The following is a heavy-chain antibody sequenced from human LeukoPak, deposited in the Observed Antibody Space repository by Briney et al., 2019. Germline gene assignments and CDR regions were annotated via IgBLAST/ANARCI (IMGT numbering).Heavy chain of an antibody. D-gene: IGHD1-26*01. V-gene: IGHV3-64*04. CDR2: ISSNGGST. Sequence: GGSLRLSCSASGFTFSSYAMHWVRQAPGKGLEYVSAISSNGGSTYYADSVKGRFTISRDNSKNTLYLQMNSLRVEDTAVYYCTRVRSPNWFDPWGQGTLVTVSS. J-gene: IGHJ5*02. CDR1: GFTFSSYA. CDR3: TRVRSPNWFDP.